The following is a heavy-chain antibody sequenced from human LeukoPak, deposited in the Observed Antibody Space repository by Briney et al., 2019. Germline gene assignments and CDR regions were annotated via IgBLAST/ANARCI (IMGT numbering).Heavy chain of an antibody. D-gene: IGHD1-26*01. CDR2: IIPIFGTA. CDR3: ARGPIVGATGGYFDY. Sequence: GASVKVSCKASGGTFSSYAISWVRQAPGQGLEWMGGIIPIFGTANYAQKFQGRVTITADESTSTAYMELSSLRSEDTAVYYCARGPIVGATGGYFDYWGQGTLVTVSS. V-gene: IGHV1-69*13. CDR1: GGTFSSYA. J-gene: IGHJ4*02.